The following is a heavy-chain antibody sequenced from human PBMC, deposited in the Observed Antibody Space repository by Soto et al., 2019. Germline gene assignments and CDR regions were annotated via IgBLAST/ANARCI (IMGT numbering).Heavy chain of an antibody. CDR3: ARGNSPIAVARSLDIDF. CDR2: MNPNSGNT. CDR1: GYTFTSYD. J-gene: IGHJ4*02. D-gene: IGHD6-19*01. V-gene: IGHV1-8*01. Sequence: ASVKVSCKASGYTFTSYDINWVRQATGQGLEWMGWMNPNSGNTGYAQKFQGRVTMTRNTSISTAYMELSSLRSEDTAVYYCARGNSPIAVARSLDIDFWGPGTLVTVSS.